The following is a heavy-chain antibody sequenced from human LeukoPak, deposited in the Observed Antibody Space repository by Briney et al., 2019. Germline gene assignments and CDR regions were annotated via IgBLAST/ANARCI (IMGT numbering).Heavy chain of an antibody. Sequence: SETLSLTCTVSGGSISSRSYYWGWIRQPPGKGLEWIGCIYYSGSTSYNPSLKSRVTISVDTSKNQFSLTLSSVTAADTAVYYCARQFGSFVPYGGDPDRLGYWGQGTLVTVSS. CDR2: IYYSGST. CDR1: GGSISSRSYY. D-gene: IGHD4-23*01. V-gene: IGHV4-39*01. CDR3: ARQFGSFVPYGGDPDRLGY. J-gene: IGHJ4*02.